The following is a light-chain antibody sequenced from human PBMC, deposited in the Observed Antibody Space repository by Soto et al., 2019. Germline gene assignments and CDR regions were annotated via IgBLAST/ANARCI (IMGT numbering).Light chain of an antibody. J-gene: IGKJ5*01. CDR1: QSISSY. Sequence: DIQMTQSPSSLSASVGDRVTITCRASQSISSYLNWYQQKPGKAPKLLISAASTLQSGVPPRFSGSGSGTEFTLTISSLQPEDFARYYCQKLNTYPLTFGQGTRLEIK. CDR3: QKLNTYPLT. CDR2: AAS. V-gene: IGKV1-9*01.